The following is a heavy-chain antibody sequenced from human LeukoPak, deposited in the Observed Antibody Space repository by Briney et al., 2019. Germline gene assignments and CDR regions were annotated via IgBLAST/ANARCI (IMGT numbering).Heavy chain of an antibody. CDR1: GFTFSDNY. D-gene: IGHD5-24*01. V-gene: IGHV4-59*01. J-gene: IGHJ4*02. Sequence: GSLRLSCAASGFTFSDNYMTWVRQPPGKGLEWIGYIYYSGSTNYNPSLKSRVTISVDTSKNQFSLKLSSVTAADTAVYYCARGEVATITPYFDYWGQGTLVTVSS. CDR2: IYYSGST. CDR3: ARGEVATITPYFDY.